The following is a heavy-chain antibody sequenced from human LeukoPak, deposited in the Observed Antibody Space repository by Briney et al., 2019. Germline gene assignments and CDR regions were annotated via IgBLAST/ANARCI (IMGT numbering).Heavy chain of an antibody. V-gene: IGHV4-38-2*01. CDR3: ARYGSGFDDC. CDR1: GYSISSGYY. Sequence: PSETLSLTCAVSGYSISSGYYWGWIRQPPGKGLEFIGSIHHTGGTHHNPSLKSRVTMSMDTSRNQISLKLSFVTAADTAVYYCARYGSGFDDCWGQRTLVTVSS. J-gene: IGHJ4*02. CDR2: IHHTGGT. D-gene: IGHD3-10*01.